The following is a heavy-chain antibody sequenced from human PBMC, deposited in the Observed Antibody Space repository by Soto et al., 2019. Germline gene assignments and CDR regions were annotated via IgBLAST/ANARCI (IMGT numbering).Heavy chain of an antibody. CDR2: IFYTGST. CDR3: ARKDYGDYIGFDY. Sequence: PSETLSLTCTVSGGSISSSNYYWGWIRQPPGKGLEWIGNIFYTGSTYYNPSLRSRITISVDTSKNQFSLKVSSVAATDTAVYYCARKDYGDYIGFDYWGQGTLVTVSS. CDR1: GGSISSSNYY. J-gene: IGHJ4*02. V-gene: IGHV4-39*01. D-gene: IGHD4-17*01.